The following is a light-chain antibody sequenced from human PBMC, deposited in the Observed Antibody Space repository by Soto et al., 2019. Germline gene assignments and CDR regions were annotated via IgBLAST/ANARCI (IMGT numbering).Light chain of an antibody. Sequence: EIVLTQSPGTLSLSPGERATLSCRASQSVSSSYLAWYQQKPGQAPRLLIYGASSRATGIPDRFSGSGSGTDFTLTMSRLEPEDFAVYHCQQYGRSPYTFGQGTKLEIK. CDR2: GAS. J-gene: IGKJ2*01. CDR3: QQYGRSPYT. CDR1: QSVSSSY. V-gene: IGKV3-20*01.